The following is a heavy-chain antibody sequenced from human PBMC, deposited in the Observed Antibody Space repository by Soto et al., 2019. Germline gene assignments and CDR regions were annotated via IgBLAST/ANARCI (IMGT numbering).Heavy chain of an antibody. CDR2: IVVGSGDT. CDR1: GYTFTNSA. CDR3: AADVGYL. Sequence: QMQLVQSGPEVKKPGTSVKVSCKGSGYTFTNSAVQWVRQARGQRLEWMGWIVVGSGDTKYAQKFQERVTFTRDVSTSTAYMELSSLKSEDTAVYYCAADVGYLWGHGTLVTVSS. D-gene: IGHD1-26*01. J-gene: IGHJ5*02. V-gene: IGHV1-58*01.